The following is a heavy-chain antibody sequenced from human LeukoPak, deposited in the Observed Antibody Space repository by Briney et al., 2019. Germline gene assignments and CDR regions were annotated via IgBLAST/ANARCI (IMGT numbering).Heavy chain of an antibody. D-gene: IGHD6-13*01. CDR2: ITSSSGTI. Sequence: GSLRLSCAASGFTVSSNYMSWVRQAPGKGLEWVSYITSSSGTIYYADSVRGRFTISRDNAKHSLYLQMNSLRAEDTAVYYCAREFPYSNTWMDVWGQGTPVTVSS. J-gene: IGHJ6*02. V-gene: IGHV3-48*01. CDR3: AREFPYSNTWMDV. CDR1: GFTVSSNY.